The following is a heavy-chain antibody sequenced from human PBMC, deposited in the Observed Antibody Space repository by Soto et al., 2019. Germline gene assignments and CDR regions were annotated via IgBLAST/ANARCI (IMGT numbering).Heavy chain of an antibody. CDR3: ATYSVGEGGRGY. D-gene: IGHD5-12*01. Sequence: QVQLHESGPGLVKPSETLSLTCTVSGGSMSGQHWSWIRQPPGKGLEWIGHHSDSTNYNPSLKSRVTISTDTSKNQFSLKLSSVTAADTAVYYCATYSVGEGGRGYCGQGTLVTVSS. CDR1: GGSMSGQH. J-gene: IGHJ4*02. CDR2: HHSDST. V-gene: IGHV4-4*09.